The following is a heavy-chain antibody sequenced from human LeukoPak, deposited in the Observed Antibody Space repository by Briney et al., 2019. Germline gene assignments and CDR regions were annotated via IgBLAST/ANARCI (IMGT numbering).Heavy chain of an antibody. CDR1: GYTFTSYG. V-gene: IGHV1-18*04. J-gene: IGHJ4*02. D-gene: IGHD3-10*01. CDR3: ARVKTTMVREDY. Sequence: ASVKVSCKASGYTFTSYGISWVRQAPGQGLEWMGWISAYNGNKNYAQKLQGRVTMTTDTSTSTAYMELRSLRSDDTAVYYCARVKTTMVREDYWGQGTLVTVSS. CDR2: ISAYNGNK.